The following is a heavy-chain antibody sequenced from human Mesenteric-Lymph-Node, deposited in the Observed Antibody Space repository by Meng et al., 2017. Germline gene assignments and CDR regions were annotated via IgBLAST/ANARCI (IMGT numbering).Heavy chain of an antibody. V-gene: IGHV3-23*01. J-gene: IGHJ4*02. CDR1: GFTFSNFA. D-gene: IGHD3-10*01. CDR2: ISGTGGDT. Sequence: GESLKISCTASGFTFSNFAMGWVRQAPGKGLEWVSAISGTGGDTYYADSVKGRFPISRDNSKNTLYLQMNSLRAEDTAVYYCARTPMVRGVILRWGQGTLVTVSS. CDR3: ARTPMVRGVILR.